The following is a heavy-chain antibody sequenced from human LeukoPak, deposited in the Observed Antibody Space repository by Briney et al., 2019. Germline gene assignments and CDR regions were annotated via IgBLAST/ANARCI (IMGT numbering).Heavy chain of an antibody. D-gene: IGHD6-6*01. V-gene: IGHV3-30-3*01. Sequence: SGRSLRLSCAASGFTFSSYAMHWVRQAPGKGLEWVAVISYDGSNKYYADSVKGRFTISRDNSKNTLYLQMNSLRAEDTAVYYCAKDWISSSFSQTYFDYWGQGTLVTVSS. J-gene: IGHJ4*02. CDR3: AKDWISSSFSQTYFDY. CDR1: GFTFSSYA. CDR2: ISYDGSNK.